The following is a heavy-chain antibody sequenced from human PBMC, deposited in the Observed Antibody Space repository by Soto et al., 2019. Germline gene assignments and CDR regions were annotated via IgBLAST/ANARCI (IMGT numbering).Heavy chain of an antibody. J-gene: IGHJ4*02. V-gene: IGHV4-30-2*01. Sequence: PSETLSLTCTVSGGSINSGGYSWTWIWQPPGKGLEWIGEINHSGSTNYNPSLKSRVTISVDRSKNQFSLKLSSVTAADTAVYYCARGRIQLWYPFDYWGQGTLVTVSS. D-gene: IGHD5-18*01. CDR2: INHSGST. CDR1: GGSINSGGYS. CDR3: ARGRIQLWYPFDY.